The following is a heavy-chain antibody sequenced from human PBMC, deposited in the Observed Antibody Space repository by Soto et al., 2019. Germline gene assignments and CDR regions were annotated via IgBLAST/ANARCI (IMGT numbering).Heavy chain of an antibody. CDR2: VYYSDGT. J-gene: IGHJ6*02. V-gene: IGHV4-59*01. CDR3: ARTESSSWSFFYYGMDV. Sequence: PSETLSLTCTVTGGSIGSCYWSWMRQSPGRGLEWIGCVYYSDGTNYNPSLKSRATMSMDKSNNQFSLRLRSVTAADTAVYYCARTESSSWSFFYYGMDVWGQGTTVTVSS. D-gene: IGHD6-13*01. CDR1: GGSIGSCY.